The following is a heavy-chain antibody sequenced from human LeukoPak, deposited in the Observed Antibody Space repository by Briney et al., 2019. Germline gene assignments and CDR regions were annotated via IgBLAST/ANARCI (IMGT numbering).Heavy chain of an antibody. V-gene: IGHV3-33*01. Sequence: PGGSLRLSCAASGFTFSTYGMHWVRQAPDKGLEWVAVIWYDGSNEYYADSVKGRFTISRDNSKNTLYLQMNSLRAEDTAVYYCARGFGSAVVISHLDYWGQGALVTVSS. CDR2: IWYDGSNE. D-gene: IGHD2-21*01. CDR1: GFTFSTYG. J-gene: IGHJ4*02. CDR3: ARGFGSAVVISHLDY.